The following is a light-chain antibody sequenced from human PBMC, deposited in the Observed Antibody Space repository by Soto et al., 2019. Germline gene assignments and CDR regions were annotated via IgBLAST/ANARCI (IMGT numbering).Light chain of an antibody. CDR2: DAS. V-gene: IGKV3-11*01. CDR1: QSVSSN. J-gene: IGKJ5*01. Sequence: IVLTQSPSTLSISPGERATLSCRASQSVSSNLAWYQQKPGQAPRLLIYDASNRATGIPARFSGSGSGTDFTLTISSLEPEDFAVYYCQRGDTFGQGTRLEIK. CDR3: QRGDT.